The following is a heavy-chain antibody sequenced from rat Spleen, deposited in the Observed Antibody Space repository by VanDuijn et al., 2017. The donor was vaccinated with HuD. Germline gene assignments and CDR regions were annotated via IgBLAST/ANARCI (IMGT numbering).Heavy chain of an antibody. CDR2: VYPGDGNT. Sequence: QVQLQQSGAELVKPGSSVKISCKASGYTFTSYDMHWIKQQPGNGLEWIGSVYPGDGNTKHSQQFSGKATLTADKSSSTAYMQLSSLTSGDSAVYFCARYNSGYVDYWGQGVMVTVSS. D-gene: IGHD4-3*01. V-gene: IGHV1-28*01. CDR1: GYTFTSYD. J-gene: IGHJ2*01. CDR3: ARYNSGYVDY.